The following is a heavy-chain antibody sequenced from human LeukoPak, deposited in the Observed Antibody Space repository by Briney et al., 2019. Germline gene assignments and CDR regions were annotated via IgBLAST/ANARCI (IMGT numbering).Heavy chain of an antibody. CDR3: ARVRAAAGDAFDI. V-gene: IGHV4-59*12. CDR2: IYYSGST. J-gene: IGHJ3*02. D-gene: IGHD6-13*01. CDR1: GGXISSYY. Sequence: SGTLSLTCTVSGGXISSYYWSWIRQPPGKGLEWIGYIYYSGSTNYNPSLKSRVTISVDTSKNQFSLKLSSVTAADTAVYYCARVRAAAGDAFDIWGQGTMVTVSS.